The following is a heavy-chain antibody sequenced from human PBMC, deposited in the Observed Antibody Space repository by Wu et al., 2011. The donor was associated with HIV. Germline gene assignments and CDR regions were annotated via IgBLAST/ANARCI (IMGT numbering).Heavy chain of an antibody. Sequence: QLVQSRVEEKRPGASVRLSCKATGYIFRNHGISWVRQAPGQGLEWMGWISIYKGYTNYARKVWGRVTMTADTSTNIAYMDLRSLTSDDTAMYFCARDYCSSNRCSRHGDIFDVWAKGQWSPSLQ. J-gene: IGHJ3*01. CDR2: ISIYKGYT. CDR1: GYIFRNHG. CDR3: ARDYCSSNRCSRHGDIFDV. D-gene: IGHD2-2*01. V-gene: IGHV1-18*04.